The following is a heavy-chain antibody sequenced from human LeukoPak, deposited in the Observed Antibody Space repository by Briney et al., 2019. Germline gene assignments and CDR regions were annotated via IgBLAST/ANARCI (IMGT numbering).Heavy chain of an antibody. Sequence: GGSLRLSCAASGFTLSSDWMSWVRQAPGKRLEWVANIKPDGSENYYLDSVKGRFTISRDNSQNTVSLQMDSLRVGDTAVYFCVRNLRYCSDGSCSPWGQGTLVTVSS. CDR1: GFTLSSDW. D-gene: IGHD2-15*01. CDR3: VRNLRYCSDGSCSP. J-gene: IGHJ4*02. V-gene: IGHV3-7*01. CDR2: IKPDGSEN.